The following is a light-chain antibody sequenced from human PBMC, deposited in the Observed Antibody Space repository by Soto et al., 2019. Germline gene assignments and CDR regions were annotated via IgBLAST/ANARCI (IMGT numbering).Light chain of an antibody. V-gene: IGKV3-11*01. CDR1: QSVSSY. Sequence: EIVLTQSPATLSLSPGERATLSCRASQSVSSYLAWYQQKPGQAPRLLIYDASNRATGIPARFSGSGSGTDFTLTIISLEPEDFAVYYCQQRSNWPPETFGQGTKVEIK. CDR3: QQRSNWPPET. J-gene: IGKJ1*01. CDR2: DAS.